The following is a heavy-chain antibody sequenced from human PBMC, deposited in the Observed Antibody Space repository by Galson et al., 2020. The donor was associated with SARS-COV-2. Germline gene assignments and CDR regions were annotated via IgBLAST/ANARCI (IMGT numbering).Heavy chain of an antibody. D-gene: IGHD4-17*01. CDR1: GGSISTTNYF. J-gene: IGHJ2*01. Sequence: SETLSLTCTVSGGSISTTNYFWGWIRQPPGKGLEWIGTIYYSGTTYYNPSLRSRVTISVDTSKNQFSLKLNSVTAADTAVYYCARRGGTGTTQNFDRWASGSLVIVSS. V-gene: IGHV4-39*01. CDR2: IYYSGTT. CDR3: ARRGGTGTTQNFDR.